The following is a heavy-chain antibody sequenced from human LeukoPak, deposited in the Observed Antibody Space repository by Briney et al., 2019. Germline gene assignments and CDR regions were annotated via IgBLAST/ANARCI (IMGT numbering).Heavy chain of an antibody. CDR3: ARDGGSFFPLDC. Sequence: GGSLRLSCAASGFTFSSSTMNWVRQAPGKGLEWVSSISSGATNIYYADSVKGRFTVSRDNAKNSLYLQMRSLTADDTAVYYCARDGGSFFPLDCWGQGTLVTVSS. V-gene: IGHV3-48*01. CDR1: GFTFSSST. CDR2: ISSGATNI. D-gene: IGHD2-15*01. J-gene: IGHJ4*02.